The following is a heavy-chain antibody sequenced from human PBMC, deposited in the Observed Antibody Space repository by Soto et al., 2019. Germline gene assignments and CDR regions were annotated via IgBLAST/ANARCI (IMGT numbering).Heavy chain of an antibody. Sequence: ASVKVSCKASGYTFSSYGIMWVRQAPGQGLEWMGWISVYNGNTNYAQKLQGRVTMTTDTSTSTAYMELRSLRSDDTAVYYCARGEKWVTGGAGGYWGQGALVTVSS. CDR2: ISVYNGNT. CDR1: GYTFSSYG. J-gene: IGHJ4*02. CDR3: ARGEKWVTGGAGGY. D-gene: IGHD1-20*01. V-gene: IGHV1-18*04.